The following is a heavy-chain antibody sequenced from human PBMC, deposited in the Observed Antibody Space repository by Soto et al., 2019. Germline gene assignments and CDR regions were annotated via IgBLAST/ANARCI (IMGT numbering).Heavy chain of an antibody. V-gene: IGHV6-1*01. Sequence: SQTLSLTCVISGDSVTGNTAGWNWIRQSPSRGLEWLGRTYYRSKWYYDYAGSVKGRMTINPDTSRNQFSLQLNSVTPEDTAVYYCARGGKGFNYWGKGPLVTVSS. D-gene: IGHD3-16*01. J-gene: IGHJ4*02. CDR1: GDSVTGNTAG. CDR2: TYYRSKWYY. CDR3: ARGGKGFNY.